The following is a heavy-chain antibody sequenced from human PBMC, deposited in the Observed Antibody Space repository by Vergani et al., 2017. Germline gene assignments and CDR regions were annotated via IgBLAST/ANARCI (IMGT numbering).Heavy chain of an antibody. V-gene: IGHV1-24*01. CDR3: ATAIMEIIAAAGPWYAFDI. CDR2: FDPEDGET. D-gene: IGHD6-13*01. Sequence: QVQLVQSGAEVKKPGASVKVSCKASGYTFTSYYMHWVRQAPGKGLEWMGGFDPEDGETIYAQKFQGRVTMTEDTSTDTAYMELSSLRSEDTAVYYCATAIMEIIAAAGPWYAFDIWGQGTMVTVSS. J-gene: IGHJ3*02. CDR1: GYTFTSYY.